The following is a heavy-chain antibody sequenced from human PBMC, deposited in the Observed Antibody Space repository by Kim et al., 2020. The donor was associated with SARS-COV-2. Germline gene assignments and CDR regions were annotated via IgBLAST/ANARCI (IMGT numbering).Heavy chain of an antibody. Sequence: SETLSLTCTVSGGSISNSDNYWNWIRQHPEKGLEWIASIYHSGHTTYNPSLRSRVTLSLDTSKNQFSLRVISATAADTAVYFCARSSGDYSYVGGYYFDEWGQGAQVVVSS. CDR1: GGSISNSDNY. CDR2: IYHSGHT. D-gene: IGHD4-17*01. J-gene: IGHJ4*02. CDR3: ARSSGDYSYVGGYYFDE. V-gene: IGHV4-30-4*01.